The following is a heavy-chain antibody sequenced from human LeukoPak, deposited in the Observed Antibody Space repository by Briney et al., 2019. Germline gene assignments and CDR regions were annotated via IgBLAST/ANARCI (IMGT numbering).Heavy chain of an antibody. CDR2: INPSGGST. D-gene: IGHD1-26*01. J-gene: IGHJ6*03. CDR1: GYTFTSYY. Sequence: GASVKASCKASGYTFTSYYMHWVRQAPGQGLEWMGIINPSGGSTSYAQKFQGRVTMTRDMSTSTVYMELSSLRSEDTAVYYCARDYSGSHYALGNYYYYMDVWGKGTTVTVSS. V-gene: IGHV1-46*01. CDR3: ARDYSGSHYALGNYYYYMDV.